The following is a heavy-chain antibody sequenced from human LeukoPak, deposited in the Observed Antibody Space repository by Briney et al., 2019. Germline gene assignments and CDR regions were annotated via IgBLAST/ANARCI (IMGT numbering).Heavy chain of an antibody. CDR1: GFTFSSYG. CDR2: IRYDGSNK. V-gene: IGHV3-30*02. D-gene: IGHD1-26*01. Sequence: GGSLRLSRAASGFTFSSYGMHWVRQAPGKGLEWVAFIRYDGSNKYYADSVKGRFTISRDNSKNTLYLQMNSLRAEDTAVYYCAKEEAYSGSHGSWYWGQGTLVTVSS. J-gene: IGHJ4*02. CDR3: AKEEAYSGSHGSWY.